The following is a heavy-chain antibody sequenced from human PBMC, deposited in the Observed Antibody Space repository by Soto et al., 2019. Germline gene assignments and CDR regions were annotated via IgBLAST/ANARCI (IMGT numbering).Heavy chain of an antibody. CDR2: MNPNSGNT. D-gene: IGHD4-17*01. J-gene: IGHJ4*02. CDR3: ARESSYGVAY. Sequence: QVQLVQSGAEVKKPGASVKVSCKASGYTFSSYDINWVRQATGQGIEWMGWMNPNSGNTGYAQKFPGTVTMTRKTSICTANMALGSLRSEDTAVYECARESSYGVAYWGQGTLVNVSS. V-gene: IGHV1-8*01. CDR1: GYTFSSYD.